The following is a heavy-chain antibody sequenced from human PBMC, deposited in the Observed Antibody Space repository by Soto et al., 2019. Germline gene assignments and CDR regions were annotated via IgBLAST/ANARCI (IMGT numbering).Heavy chain of an antibody. D-gene: IGHD3-10*01. Sequence: QVQLQESGPGLVKPSQTLSLTCTVSGGSISSGGYYWSWIRQHPGKGLEWIGYIYYSGSTYYNPSLKSGVTISVDTSKNQFSLKLSSVTAADTAVYYCARGEYYYGSGSYYNLRTAISYYGMDVWGQGTTVTVSS. CDR1: GGSISSGGYY. CDR3: ARGEYYYGSGSYYNLRTAISYYGMDV. J-gene: IGHJ6*02. V-gene: IGHV4-31*03. CDR2: IYYSGST.